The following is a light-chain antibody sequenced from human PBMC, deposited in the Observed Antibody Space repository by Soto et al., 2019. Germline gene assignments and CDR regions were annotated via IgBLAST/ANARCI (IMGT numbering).Light chain of an antibody. J-gene: IGKJ5*01. CDR3: QQRSNWPPIT. CDR1: QSVSSY. Sequence: DIVLTQSPSFLSLSPGERATLSCRASQSVSSYLACYQQEPGEAPRLLIFDASNRANGMAARFSGSGSGTDFSLTISSREPEDFAVYFCQQRSNWPPITFGQGTRLEIK. CDR2: DAS. V-gene: IGKV3-11*01.